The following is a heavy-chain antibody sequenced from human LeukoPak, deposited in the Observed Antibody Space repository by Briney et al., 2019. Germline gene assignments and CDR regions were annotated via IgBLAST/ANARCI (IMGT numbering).Heavy chain of an antibody. Sequence: SETLSLTCAVYGGSFSGYYWSWIRQPPGKGLEWIGEINHSGSTNYNPSLKSRVTISVDMSKNQFPLKLSSVTAADTAVYYCARGGRGPHYFDYWGQGTLVTVSS. V-gene: IGHV4-34*01. CDR3: ARGGRGPHYFDY. CDR2: INHSGST. CDR1: GGSFSGYY. D-gene: IGHD3-10*01. J-gene: IGHJ4*02.